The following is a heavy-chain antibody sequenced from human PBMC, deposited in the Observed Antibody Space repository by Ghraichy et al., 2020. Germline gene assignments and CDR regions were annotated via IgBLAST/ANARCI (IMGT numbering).Heavy chain of an antibody. CDR2: IRQDGNEK. CDR1: GFTFSGYW. J-gene: IGHJ4*02. CDR3: ARRYFDS. Sequence: GESLNISCVASGFTFSGYWMQWVRQAPGKGLEWVANIRQDGNEKYYVDSVKGRFTISRDNARNSLYLQMNSLRAEDTAVYYCARRYFDSWGQGTLATVSS. V-gene: IGHV3-7*03.